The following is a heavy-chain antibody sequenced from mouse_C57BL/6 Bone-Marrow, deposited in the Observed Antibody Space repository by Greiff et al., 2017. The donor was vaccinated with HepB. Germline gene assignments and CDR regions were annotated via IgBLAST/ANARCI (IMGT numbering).Heavy chain of an antibody. CDR3: ARQVLPYFDY. CDR1: GFTFSSYG. Sequence: DVMLVESGGDLVKPGGSLKLSCAASGFTFSSYGMSWVRQTPDKRLEWVATISSGGSYTYYPDSVKGRFTISRDNAENTLYLQMSSLKSEDTAMYYCARQVLPYFDYWGQGTTLTVSS. CDR2: ISSGGSYT. V-gene: IGHV5-6*02. J-gene: IGHJ2*01. D-gene: IGHD1-1*01.